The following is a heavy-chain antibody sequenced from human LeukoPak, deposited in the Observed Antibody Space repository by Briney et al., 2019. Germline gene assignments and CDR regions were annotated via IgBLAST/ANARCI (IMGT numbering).Heavy chain of an antibody. CDR2: IKRDGSEK. D-gene: IGHD3-22*01. V-gene: IGHV3-7*01. Sequence: GGSLRLSCAASGFTFSSYWMSWVRQAPGKGLEWVANIKRDGSEKYYVDSVKGRFTISRDNAKNSLYLQVNSLRAEDTAVYYCARDSYPYYDSSGYYYGGLGYWGQGTLVTVSS. CDR1: GFTFSSYW. CDR3: ARDSYPYYDSSGYYYGGLGY. J-gene: IGHJ4*02.